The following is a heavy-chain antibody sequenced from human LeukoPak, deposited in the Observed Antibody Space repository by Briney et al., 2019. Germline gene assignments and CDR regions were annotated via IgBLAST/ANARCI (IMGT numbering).Heavy chain of an antibody. CDR1: GLTFKNFA. V-gene: IGHV3-23*01. D-gene: IGHD6-19*01. J-gene: IGHJ4*02. CDR3: TIDLMTGFSSGWRFGY. Sequence: PGGSLRLSCAASGLTFKNFAMSWVRQAPGEGLEWLAVTSGDEDSTHYADSVRGHFVISTDNSKNTLFLHITSMRAEDTAVYYCTIDLMTGFSSGWRFGYWGQGTLVTVSS. CDR2: TSGDEDST.